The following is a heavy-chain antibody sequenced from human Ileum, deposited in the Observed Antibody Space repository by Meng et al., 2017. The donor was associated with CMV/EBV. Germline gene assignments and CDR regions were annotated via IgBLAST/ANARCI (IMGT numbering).Heavy chain of an antibody. CDR1: DSVSISTES. Sequence: VPPHQSGPGRVKPSQTLSRTCAGDSVSISTESWNWIRQSPSRGLEWLGRTWYGSKWYYEYAVSVKSRITIIPDTSQNQISLQLNSVTPDDTAVYYCTYGWPLKYWGQGSLVTVFS. J-gene: IGHJ4*02. V-gene: IGHV6-1*01. D-gene: IGHD3-10*01. CDR3: TYGWPLKY. CDR2: TWYGSKWYY.